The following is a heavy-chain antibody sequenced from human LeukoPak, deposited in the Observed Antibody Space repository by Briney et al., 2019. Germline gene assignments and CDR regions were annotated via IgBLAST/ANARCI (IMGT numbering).Heavy chain of an antibody. CDR2: FYSGGST. CDR1: GFTVSSNY. CDR3: ARVWGAAGYYYGMDV. V-gene: IGHV3-66*01. D-gene: IGHD1-26*01. Sequence: GGSLRLSGAASGFTVSSNYMSWVRQAPGKGLKWVSVFYSGGSTYYADSVKGRFTISRDNSKNTLYLQMNSLRAEDTAVYYCARVWGAAGYYYGMDVWGQGTTVTVSS. J-gene: IGHJ6*02.